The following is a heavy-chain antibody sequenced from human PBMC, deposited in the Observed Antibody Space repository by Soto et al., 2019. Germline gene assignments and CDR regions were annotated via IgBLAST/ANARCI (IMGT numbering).Heavy chain of an antibody. J-gene: IGHJ4*02. Sequence: EVQLVESGGGLVQPGGSLRLSCAASGFTLSSYDMHWVRQAAGKTLEWVSAIGVPGDPFYLDSVKGRFTISRENASNSLYLQMNSLRAGDTAVYYCARAQRAKAGSWYFDSWGQGTLVTVSS. CDR3: ARAQRAKAGSWYFDS. D-gene: IGHD3-10*01. CDR1: GFTLSSYD. V-gene: IGHV3-13*05. CDR2: IGVPGDP.